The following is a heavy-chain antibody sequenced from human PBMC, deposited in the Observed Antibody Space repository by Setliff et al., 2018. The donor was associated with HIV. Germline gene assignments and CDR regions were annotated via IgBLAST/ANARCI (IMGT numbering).Heavy chain of an antibody. CDR1: GYTFSTYD. V-gene: IGHV1-18*01. CDR2: ISGYSGNT. D-gene: IGHD5-18*01. J-gene: IGHJ4*02. CDR3: ARGKRWLQPYYLDY. Sequence: ASVKVSCKASGYTFSTYDITWVRQAPGQGLEWMGWISGYSGNTDYAQKVQVRVTMTTDTSTSTAYMELRSLRLDDTAVYYCARGKRWLQPYYLDYWGQGTLVTVSS.